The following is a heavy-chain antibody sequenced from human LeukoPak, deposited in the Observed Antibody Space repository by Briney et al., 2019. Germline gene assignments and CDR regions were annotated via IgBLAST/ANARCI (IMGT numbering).Heavy chain of an antibody. D-gene: IGHD5-18*01. Sequence: GESLKISCMVSGYRFSDYWIGWVRQMPGKGVEWMGIIYPGDSDTRYSPSFQGQVTISADKSISSAYLQWSSLKASDTAMYYCARQNSMGTIDYWGQGTLVTVSS. CDR3: ARQNSMGTIDY. J-gene: IGHJ4*02. CDR2: IYPGDSDT. V-gene: IGHV5-51*01. CDR1: GYRFSDYW.